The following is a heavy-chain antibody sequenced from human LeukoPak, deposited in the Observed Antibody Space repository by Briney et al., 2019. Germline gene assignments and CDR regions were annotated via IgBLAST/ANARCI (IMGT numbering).Heavy chain of an antibody. D-gene: IGHD4-17*01. J-gene: IGHJ4*02. CDR2: SSGSGGST. CDR3: AKDQRMPTVTTLDC. Sequence: PRGSLRLSRAASGFTPSGYAMGWVRPAPGKGLGWVSGSSGSGGSTYYADSVKGRFTISRDNSKNTLYLQMNSRRGEDTAVYYCAKDQRMPTVTTLDCWGKGTLVTVSS. CDR1: GFTPSGYA. V-gene: IGHV3-23*01.